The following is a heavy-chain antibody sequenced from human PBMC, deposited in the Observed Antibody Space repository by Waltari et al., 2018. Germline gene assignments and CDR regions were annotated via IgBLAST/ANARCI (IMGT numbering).Heavy chain of an antibody. CDR2: ISGDGSTI. D-gene: IGHD2-21*01. Sequence: EVQLVESGVGLVQPRGSLRILCAAPGLPLSGSWLPWARQVPGKGLVWVSRISGDGSTINYADSVKGRFTISRDTAKNTLYLQMNSLRAEDTAVYYCARGADLRGQGILVTVSS. J-gene: IGHJ4*02. V-gene: IGHV3-74*01. CDR3: ARGADL. CDR1: GLPLSGSW.